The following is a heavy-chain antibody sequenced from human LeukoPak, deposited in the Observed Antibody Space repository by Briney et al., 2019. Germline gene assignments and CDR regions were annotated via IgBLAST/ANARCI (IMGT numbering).Heavy chain of an antibody. D-gene: IGHD1-7*01. CDR1: GYTFTSYG. Sequence: SSVKVSCKASGYTFTSYGISWVRQAPGQGLEWMGWISAYNGNTNYAQKLQGRVTMTTDTSTSTAYMELRSLRSDDTAVYYCARDRWRPSPTGTTAWGQGTLVTVSS. CDR3: ARDRWRPSPTGTTA. J-gene: IGHJ5*02. CDR2: ISAYNGNT. V-gene: IGHV1-18*01.